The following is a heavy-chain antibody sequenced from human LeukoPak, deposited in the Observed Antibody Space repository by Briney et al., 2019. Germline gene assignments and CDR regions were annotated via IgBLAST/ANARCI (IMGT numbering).Heavy chain of an antibody. CDR1: GGTFSSYA. Sequence: GASVKVSCKASGGTFSSYAISWVRQAPGQGLEWMGRIIPIPGIANYAQKFQGRVTITADKSTSTAYMELSSLRSEDTAVYYCARDRHLQPYDYVWGSYRYGDYYYGMDVWGQGTTVTVSS. V-gene: IGHV1-69*04. J-gene: IGHJ6*02. CDR2: IIPIPGIA. D-gene: IGHD3-16*02. CDR3: ARDRHLQPYDYVWGSYRYGDYYYGMDV.